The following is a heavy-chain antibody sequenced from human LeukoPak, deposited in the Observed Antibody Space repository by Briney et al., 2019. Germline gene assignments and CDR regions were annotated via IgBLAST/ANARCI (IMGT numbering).Heavy chain of an antibody. D-gene: IGHD1-26*01. J-gene: IGHJ3*02. CDR2: ISNRGST. CDR3: AKGVSGTYFAFDI. V-gene: IGHV4-59*02. Sequence: PSETLSLTCGVSGASVSSRFWSWIRQTPGMGLEGIGYISNRGSTDYIPSLKSRVTISVDAAKNEVSLNVRSVSAADPAVYYCAKGVSGTYFAFDIWGQGRTVIVSA. CDR1: GASVSSRF.